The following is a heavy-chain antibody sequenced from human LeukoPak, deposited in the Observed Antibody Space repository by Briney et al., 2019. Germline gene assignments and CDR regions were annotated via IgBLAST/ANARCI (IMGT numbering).Heavy chain of an antibody. Sequence: GGSLRLSCAASGFTFSSYSMNWVRQAPGKGLEWVSSISSSSSYIYYADSVEGRFTISRDNAKHSLYLQMNSLRAEDTAVYYCARDLVCYYYDSRGYYGFDYGGQGTRVPVSS. D-gene: IGHD3-22*01. CDR1: GFTFSSYS. CDR2: ISSSSSYI. CDR3: ARDLVCYYYDSRGYYGFDY. J-gene: IGHJ4*02. V-gene: IGHV3-21*01.